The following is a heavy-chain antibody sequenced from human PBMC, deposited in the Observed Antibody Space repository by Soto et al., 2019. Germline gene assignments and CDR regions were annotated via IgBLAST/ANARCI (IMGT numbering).Heavy chain of an antibody. CDR3: AAPRDEYGSGVSWFTYGMDI. Sequence: PWGSLRLSCLASVFTFSDFAMTWFRHVPGRGLEWVASLDGAGGSTYYAESVRGRFSISRDNSQNTLFLQMKRLTVDDTAIYYCAAPRDEYGSGVSWFTYGMDIWGQGTTVTVSS. J-gene: IGHJ6*02. CDR2: LDGAGGST. V-gene: IGHV3-23*01. CDR1: VFTFSDFA. D-gene: IGHD3-10*01.